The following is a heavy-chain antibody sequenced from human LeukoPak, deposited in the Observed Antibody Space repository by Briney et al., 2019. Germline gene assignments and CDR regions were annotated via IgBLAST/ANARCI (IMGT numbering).Heavy chain of an antibody. CDR2: IYYSGST. J-gene: IGHJ5*02. CDR3: ARGGASYYGSGSYGSDWFDP. Sequence: PSETLSLTCTVSGGSISSYYWSWIRQPPGKGLEWIGYIYYSGSTYYNPSLKSRVTISIDTSKNQFSLKLSSVTAADTAVYFCARGGASYYGSGSYGSDWFDPWGQGSLVTVSS. D-gene: IGHD3-10*01. V-gene: IGHV4-59*12. CDR1: GGSISSYY.